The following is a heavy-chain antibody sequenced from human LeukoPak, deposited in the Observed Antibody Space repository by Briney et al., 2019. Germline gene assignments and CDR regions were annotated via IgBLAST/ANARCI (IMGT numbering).Heavy chain of an antibody. CDR1: GGSISGYY. J-gene: IGHJ3*02. D-gene: IGHD3-10*01. V-gene: IGHV4-4*07. CDR2: VYTSGST. Sequence: SETLSLTCSVSGGSISGYYWSWIRQPAGEGLEWLGRVYTSGSTNYNPSLKSRVTISMDTSKNQFSLKLSSVTAADTAVYYCARDGRQRVTMDTGALDIWGQGTMVTVSS. CDR3: ARDGRQRVTMDTGALDI.